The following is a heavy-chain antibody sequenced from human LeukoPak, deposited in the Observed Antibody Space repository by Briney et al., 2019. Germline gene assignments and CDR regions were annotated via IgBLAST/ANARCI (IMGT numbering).Heavy chain of an antibody. D-gene: IGHD3-3*01. CDR2: ISGSGGST. V-gene: IGHV3-23*01. CDR1: GFTFSSYW. Sequence: GGSLRLSCAASGFTFSSYWMHWVRQAPGKGLEWVSGISGSGGSTYYAGSVKGRFTLSRDNSKHTLHLQMNSLKSEDTAVYYCAKDITIFGVVIKGYFDYWGQGTLVTVSS. J-gene: IGHJ4*02. CDR3: AKDITIFGVVIKGYFDY.